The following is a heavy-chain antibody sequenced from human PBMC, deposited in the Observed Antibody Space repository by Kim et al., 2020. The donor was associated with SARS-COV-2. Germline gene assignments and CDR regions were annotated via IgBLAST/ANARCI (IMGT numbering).Heavy chain of an antibody. J-gene: IGHJ4*02. V-gene: IGHV1-46*01. D-gene: IGHD1-26*01. CDR3: ARSGSYSPSLDY. Sequence: STAQQSRDRVTMTTDTSTSQVYMELRSLRSEDTAVYYCARSGSYSPSLDYWGQGTLVTVSS.